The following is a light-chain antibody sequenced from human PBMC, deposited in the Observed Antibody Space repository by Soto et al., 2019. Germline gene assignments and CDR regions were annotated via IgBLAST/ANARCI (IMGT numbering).Light chain of an antibody. V-gene: IGKV1-9*01. CDR3: QQLNTYPLT. J-gene: IGKJ4*01. CDR1: QGISSY. CDR2: GAS. Sequence: DIQLTQSPSFLSASVGDRVTITCRASQGISSYLAWYQQKPGEAPKLLIYGASTLQSGVPSRFSGSGSGTDFTLTISSQQPEDFATYYCQQLNTYPLTFGGGTKVEIK.